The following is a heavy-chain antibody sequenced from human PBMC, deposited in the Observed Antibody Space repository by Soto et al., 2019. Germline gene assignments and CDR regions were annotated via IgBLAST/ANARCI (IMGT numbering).Heavy chain of an antibody. D-gene: IGHD4-4*01. J-gene: IGHJ6*03. CDR2: INPSGGST. Sequence: ASVKVSCKASGYTFTSYYMHWVRQAPGQGLEWMGIINPSGGSTSYAQKFQGRVTMTRDTSTSTVYMELSSLRSEDTAVYYCARDPNTVTSLYYYYYMDVWGKGTTVTAP. CDR3: ARDPNTVTSLYYYYYMDV. V-gene: IGHV1-46*03. CDR1: GYTFTSYY.